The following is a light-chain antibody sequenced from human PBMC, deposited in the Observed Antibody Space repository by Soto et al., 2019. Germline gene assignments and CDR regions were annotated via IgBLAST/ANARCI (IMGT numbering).Light chain of an antibody. Sequence: QAVVTQPPSVSGAPGQRVTISCTGSSSNIGANYDVHWYQQLPGTAPKLLIYVISNRPSGVPDRFSGSKSGTSASLAITGLQAEDEADYYCQSYDSSLSGVVFGGGTKLTVL. CDR3: QSYDSSLSGVV. V-gene: IGLV1-40*01. CDR1: SSNIGANYD. CDR2: VIS. J-gene: IGLJ2*01.